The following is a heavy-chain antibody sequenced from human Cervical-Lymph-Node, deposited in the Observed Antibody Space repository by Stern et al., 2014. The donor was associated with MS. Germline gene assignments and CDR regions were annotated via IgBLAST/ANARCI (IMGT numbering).Heavy chain of an antibody. V-gene: IGHV4-34*01. CDR1: GGSFSNYY. J-gene: IGHJ4*02. D-gene: IGHD4-11*01. CDR2: IHHSGST. Sequence: QVQLQQWGAGLLKPSETLSLTCAVYGGSFSNYYWSWIRQPPGKGLEWIGEIHHSGSTNYSPSLKSRVAISLETSKNQFSLKLNSVTAADTAVYFCARSAFYSNYAPFDYWGQGTLVTVSS. CDR3: ARSAFYSNYAPFDY.